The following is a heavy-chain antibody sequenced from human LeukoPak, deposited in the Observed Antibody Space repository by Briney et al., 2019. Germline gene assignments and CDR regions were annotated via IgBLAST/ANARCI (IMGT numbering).Heavy chain of an antibody. CDR3: ARDRPGSGSNSPFDY. V-gene: IGHV7-4-1*02. D-gene: IGHD2/OR15-2a*01. Sequence: GASVKVSCKATGYTFYSHALNWVRQAPGQGLEWMGWINTNTGNPFYAQGFTGRFVFSLDTSVSTAYLQISNLKAEDTAVYYCARDRPGSGSNSPFDYWGQGTLVTVPS. CDR1: GYTFYSHA. CDR2: INTNTGNP. J-gene: IGHJ4*02.